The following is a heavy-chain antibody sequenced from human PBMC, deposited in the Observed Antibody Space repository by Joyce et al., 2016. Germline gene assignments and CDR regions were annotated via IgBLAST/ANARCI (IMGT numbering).Heavy chain of an antibody. CDR3: ARVYSSGWSVDY. J-gene: IGHJ4*02. CDR1: GFIFSSYS. D-gene: IGHD6-19*01. Sequence: EVQLVESGGGLVQPGGSMRLSCAASGFIFSSYSIDWVRHAQGKGLECISYISSSSSTIYYTDSVKGRFTVSRDNAKNSVYLQMNSLRDEDTAVYYCARVYSSGWSVDYWGQGTVVTVSS. CDR2: ISSSSSTI. V-gene: IGHV3-48*02.